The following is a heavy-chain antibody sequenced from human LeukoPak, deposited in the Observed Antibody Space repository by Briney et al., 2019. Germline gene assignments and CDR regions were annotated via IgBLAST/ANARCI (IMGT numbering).Heavy chain of an antibody. V-gene: IGHV6-1*01. Sequence: SQTLSLTCAISGDSVSSNSVTWNWIRQSPSRGLEWLGRTYYRSTRYNDYAVSVRGRITVNPDTSKNQFSLHLNSVTPEDTAVYYYARRLTQYDCFDPWGQGILVTVSS. D-gene: IGHD2-2*01. CDR1: GDSVSSNSVT. CDR2: TYYRSTRYN. CDR3: ARRLTQYDCFDP. J-gene: IGHJ5*02.